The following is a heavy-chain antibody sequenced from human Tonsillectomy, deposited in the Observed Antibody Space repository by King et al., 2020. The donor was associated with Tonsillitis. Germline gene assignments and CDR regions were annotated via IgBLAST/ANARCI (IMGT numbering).Heavy chain of an antibody. CDR1: GGSFTDYY. Sequence: VQLPQWGAGLLKPSETLSLTCAVYGGSFTDYYWSWIRQPPGKGLEWIGEINHSGSTSYNPSLKSRVTISVDTSKNQFSLKLSSVTVADTAVYYCAGSLGYCSGGSCYSSWLDPWGQGTLVTVSS. V-gene: IGHV4-34*01. CDR3: AGSLGYCSGGSCYSSWLDP. J-gene: IGHJ5*02. D-gene: IGHD2-15*01. CDR2: INHSGST.